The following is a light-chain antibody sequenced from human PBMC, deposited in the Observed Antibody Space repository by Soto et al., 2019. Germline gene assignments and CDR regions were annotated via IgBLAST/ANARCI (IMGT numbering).Light chain of an antibody. CDR3: QQYNLYWT. V-gene: IGKV1-5*03. Sequence: DIQLTKSPYTLSASVGEKVTLTCRASQSISSWLAWYQQKPGKAPKLLIYKASSLKSGVPSRFSGSGSGTEFTLTISSLQPEDLATYYCQQYNLYWTFGQGTKVDI. CDR2: KAS. CDR1: QSISSW. J-gene: IGKJ1*01.